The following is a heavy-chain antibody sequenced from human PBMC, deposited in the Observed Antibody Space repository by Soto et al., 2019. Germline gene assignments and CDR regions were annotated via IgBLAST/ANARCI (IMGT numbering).Heavy chain of an antibody. J-gene: IGHJ6*02. Sequence: SETLSLTCAVYGGSFSGYYWSWIRQPPGKGLGWIGEINHSGSTNYNPSLKSRVTISVDTSKNQFSLKLSSVTAADTAVYYCARGIAAAGTGLYYYGMDVWGQGTTVTVSS. V-gene: IGHV4-34*01. CDR3: ARGIAAAGTGLYYYGMDV. D-gene: IGHD6-13*01. CDR1: GGSFSGYY. CDR2: INHSGST.